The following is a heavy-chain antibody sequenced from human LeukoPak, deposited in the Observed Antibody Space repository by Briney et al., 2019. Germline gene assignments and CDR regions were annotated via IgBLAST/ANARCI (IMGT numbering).Heavy chain of an antibody. J-gene: IGHJ6*02. CDR2: INHNGNVN. Sequence: GGSLRLSCVVSRFTFSSYWMNWARQAPGKGLEWVASINHNGNVNYYVDSVKGRFTISRDNAKNSLYLQMSNLRAEDTAVYFCARGGGLDVWGQGATVTVSS. V-gene: IGHV3-7*03. D-gene: IGHD3-16*01. CDR3: ARGGGLDV. CDR1: RFTFSSYW.